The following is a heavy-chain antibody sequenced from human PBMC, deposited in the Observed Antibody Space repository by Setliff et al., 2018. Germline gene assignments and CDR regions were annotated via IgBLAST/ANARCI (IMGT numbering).Heavy chain of an antibody. Sequence: SETLSLTCTVSGGSISSYYWSWIRQPAGKGLEWIGRIYTSGSTNYNPSLKSRVTMSVDTSKNQFSLKLSSVIAADTAVYYCARSGRGYYDSSGQFDYWGQGTLVTVSS. CDR1: GGSISSYY. CDR3: ARSGRGYYDSSGQFDY. J-gene: IGHJ4*02. D-gene: IGHD3-22*01. CDR2: IYTSGST. V-gene: IGHV4-4*07.